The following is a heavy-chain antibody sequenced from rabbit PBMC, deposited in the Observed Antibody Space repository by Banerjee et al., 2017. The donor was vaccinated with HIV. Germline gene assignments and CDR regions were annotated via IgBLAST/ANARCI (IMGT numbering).Heavy chain of an antibody. V-gene: IGHV1S45*01. CDR2: IYAGSAGTT. D-gene: IGHD4-2*01. CDR1: GFSFSNKYV. J-gene: IGHJ4*01. Sequence: QEQLEESGGGLVKPEGSLTITCTASGFSFSNKYVMCWVRQAPGKGLEWIACIYAGSAGTTYYASWAKGRFTMYKTSSTTVTLQLTSLTAADTATYFCARSSYAGYAGSGDGGDYFNLWGQGTLVTVS. CDR3: ARSSYAGYAGSGDGGDYFNL.